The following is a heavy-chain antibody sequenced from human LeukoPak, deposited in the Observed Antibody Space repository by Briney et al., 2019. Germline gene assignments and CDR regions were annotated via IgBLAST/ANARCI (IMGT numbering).Heavy chain of an antibody. J-gene: IGHJ4*02. CDR3: ARRMIRGVTAD. CDR1: GFIFSNYE. D-gene: IGHD3-10*01. CDR2: ISSSGTTI. V-gene: IGHV3-48*03. Sequence: GGSLRLSCAASGFIFSNYEMNWVRQAPGKGLEWVSYISSSGTTIYYADSVKGRFTISRDNAKNSLSLQMNSLRAEDTAVYYCARRMIRGVTADWGQGTLVTVSS.